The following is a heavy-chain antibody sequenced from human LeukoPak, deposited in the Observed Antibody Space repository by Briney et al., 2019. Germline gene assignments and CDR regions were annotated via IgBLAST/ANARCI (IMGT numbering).Heavy chain of an antibody. CDR2: INPSGGST. V-gene: IGHV1-46*01. CDR1: GYTFTSYY. J-gene: IGHJ3*02. D-gene: IGHD4-23*01. CDR3: ARVMMTVITAHAFEI. Sequence: GASVKVSCKASGYTFTSYYMHWVRQAPGQGLEWMGIINPSGGSTSYAQKFQGRVTMTRDTSTSTVYMELSSLRSEDTAVYYCARVMMTVITAHAFEIWGLGTMVTVSS.